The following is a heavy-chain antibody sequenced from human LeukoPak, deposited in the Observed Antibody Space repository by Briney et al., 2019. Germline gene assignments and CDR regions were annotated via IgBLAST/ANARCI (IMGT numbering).Heavy chain of an antibody. Sequence: PSETLSLTCTVSGGSISSSGYYWGWIRQPPGKGLKWIGSIYYSGSTYYNPSLKSRVTISVDTSKNQFSLKLSSVTAADTAMYYCVRQGEGDYLDYWGQGTLVTVSS. J-gene: IGHJ4*02. CDR2: IYYSGST. CDR1: GGSISSSGYY. V-gene: IGHV4-39*01. CDR3: VRQGEGDYLDY.